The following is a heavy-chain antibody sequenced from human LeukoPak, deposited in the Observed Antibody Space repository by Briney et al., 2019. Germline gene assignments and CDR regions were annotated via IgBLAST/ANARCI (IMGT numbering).Heavy chain of an antibody. CDR1: GGSISSYF. CDR2: IYYSGST. D-gene: IGHD5-18*01. V-gene: IGHV4-59*01. Sequence: SETLSLTCTVSGGSISSYFWSWIRQTPGEGLEWIGYIYYSGSTNYNPSLKSRVTISVDTSKNQFSLKLSSVTAADTAVYYCASYSGYRYGYAFDIWGQGTMVTVSS. CDR3: ASYSGYRYGYAFDI. J-gene: IGHJ3*02.